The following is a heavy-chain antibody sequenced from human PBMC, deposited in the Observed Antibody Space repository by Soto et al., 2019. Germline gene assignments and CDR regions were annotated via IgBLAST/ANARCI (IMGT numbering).Heavy chain of an antibody. J-gene: IGHJ4*02. Sequence: SETLSLTCTVSGGSISSYYGSWIRQPPGKGLEWIGYIYYSGSTNYNPSLKSRVTISVDTSKNQFSLKLSSVTAADTAVYYCARGGIYSSSWPVDYWGQGTLVTVSS. CDR1: GGSISSYY. CDR2: IYYSGST. D-gene: IGHD6-13*01. V-gene: IGHV4-59*01. CDR3: ARGGIYSSSWPVDY.